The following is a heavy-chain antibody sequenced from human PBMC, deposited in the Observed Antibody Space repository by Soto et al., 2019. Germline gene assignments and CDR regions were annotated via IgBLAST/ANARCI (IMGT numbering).Heavy chain of an antibody. D-gene: IGHD1-26*01. Sequence: SETLALTCSITWVSVSSNIAGWSGLSQSPSRGLEWLGRTYYRSKWYYEYAVSVRGRITINPDTSKNQYSLQLNAVTHGHTAVYFCARGEQYSGRIFDYWGQGTLVTAPQ. V-gene: IGHV6-1*01. CDR2: TYYRSKWYY. CDR3: ARGEQYSGRIFDY. CDR1: WVSVSSNIAG. J-gene: IGHJ4*01.